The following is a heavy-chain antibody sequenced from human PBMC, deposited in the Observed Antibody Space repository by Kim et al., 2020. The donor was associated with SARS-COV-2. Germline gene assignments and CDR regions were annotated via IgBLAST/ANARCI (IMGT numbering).Heavy chain of an antibody. V-gene: IGHV1-3*01. Sequence: ASVKVSCKASGYTFTSYAMHWVRQAPGQRLEWMGWINAGNGNTKYSQKFQGRVTITRDTSASTAYMELSSLRSEDTAVYYCARDRDRLELTPTNWFDPWGQGTLVTVSS. CDR1: GYTFTSYA. J-gene: IGHJ5*02. CDR3: ARDRDRLELTPTNWFDP. D-gene: IGHD1-7*01. CDR2: INAGNGNT.